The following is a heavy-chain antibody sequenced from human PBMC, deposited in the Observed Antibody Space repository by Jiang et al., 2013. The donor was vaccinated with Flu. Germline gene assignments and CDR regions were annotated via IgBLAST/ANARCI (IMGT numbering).Heavy chain of an antibody. J-gene: IGHJ6*02. D-gene: IGHD3/OR15-3a*01. CDR3: VKDMVPMISGLVDAYYFYGMGV. CDR2: IRGDGGAT. CDR1: GFTLAEFG. V-gene: IGHV3-43*02. Sequence: SCAASGFTLAEFGMHWVRQVPGKGLEWVALIRGDGGATYYADSVMGRFTISRDNSKNSLYLQMNSLRSEDTAFYYCVKDMVPMISGLVDAYYFYGMGVWGQGTTVTVSS.